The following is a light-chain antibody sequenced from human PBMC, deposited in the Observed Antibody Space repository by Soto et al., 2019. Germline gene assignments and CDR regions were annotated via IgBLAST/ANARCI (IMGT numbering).Light chain of an antibody. CDR1: QSIRTN. Sequence: EIVMRQSPATLSVSPGERAILSCSASQSIRTNVAWYQQRPGQAPRLLIYGASTRATDIPARFSGSGSGTEFTLTISSLQSEDFAIYYCQQYNHWTSITFGQGTRLEF. J-gene: IGKJ5*01. CDR3: QQYNHWTSIT. CDR2: GAS. V-gene: IGKV3-15*01.